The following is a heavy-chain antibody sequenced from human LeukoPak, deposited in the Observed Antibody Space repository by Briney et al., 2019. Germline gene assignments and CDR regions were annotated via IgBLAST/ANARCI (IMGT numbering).Heavy chain of an antibody. Sequence: AGGSLRLSCAASGFTFSTYYMNWVRQAPGKGLEWVSCSTSRSSYIYYADSVKGRFTVSRDNAKQSLSLEMNSLRAEDTAVYYCARGDPYDFHFDYWGQGILVTVSS. CDR3: ARGDPYDFHFDY. CDR2: STSRSSYI. D-gene: IGHD3-3*01. J-gene: IGHJ4*02. V-gene: IGHV3-21*01. CDR1: GFTFSTYY.